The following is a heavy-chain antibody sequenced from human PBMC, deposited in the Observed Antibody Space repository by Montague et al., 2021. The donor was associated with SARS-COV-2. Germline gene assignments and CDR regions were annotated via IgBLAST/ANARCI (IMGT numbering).Heavy chain of an antibody. J-gene: IGHJ5*02. D-gene: IGHD2-15*01. V-gene: IGHV4-38-2*02. CDR2: IYHSGST. Sequence: SETLSLTCTVSGYSISSGYYWGWIRQPPGKGLEWIGSIYHSGSTYYNPSLKSRVTISVDTSKNQFSLKLSSVTAADTAVYYCGRERRCCSGGSCYSGWFDPWGQGTLVTVSS. CDR3: GRERRCCSGGSCYSGWFDP. CDR1: GYSISSGYY.